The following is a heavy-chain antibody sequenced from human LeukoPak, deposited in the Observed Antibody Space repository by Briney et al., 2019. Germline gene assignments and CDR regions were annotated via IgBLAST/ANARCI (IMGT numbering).Heavy chain of an antibody. CDR1: GFTFSSYG. D-gene: IGHD3-10*02. CDR3: AELGITMIGGV. V-gene: IGHV3-48*03. CDR2: ISSSGSTI. Sequence: GGSLRHSCAASGFTFSSYGMNWVRQAPGKGLEWVSYISSSGSTIYYADSVKGRFTISRDNAKNSLYLQMNSLRAEDTAVYYCAELGITMIGGVWGKGTTVTISS. J-gene: IGHJ6*04.